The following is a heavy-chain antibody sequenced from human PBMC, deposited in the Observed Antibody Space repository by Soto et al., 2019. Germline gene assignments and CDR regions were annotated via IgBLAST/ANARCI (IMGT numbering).Heavy chain of an antibody. Sequence: PSETLSLTCAVSGVSISSGDYSWSWIRQPAGKGLEWIGYIYHSGSTTYNPSLKSRLTISIDRSKNQFSLTLTSVTAADTAVYYCASDYGSGSFRFDYWGQGTLVTVSS. D-gene: IGHD3-10*01. CDR1: GVSISSGDYS. CDR3: ASDYGSGSFRFDY. V-gene: IGHV4-30-2*01. CDR2: IYHSGST. J-gene: IGHJ4*02.